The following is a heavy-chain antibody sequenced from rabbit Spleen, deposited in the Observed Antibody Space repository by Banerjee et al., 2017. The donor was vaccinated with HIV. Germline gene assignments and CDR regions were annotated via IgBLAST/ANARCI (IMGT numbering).Heavy chain of an antibody. CDR2: IYAGSSGRT. CDR3: AREKSGDYGYDL. Sequence: QEQLKETGGGLVQPGGSLTLSCKASGFDFTSDYMSWVRQAPGKGLEWIGLIYAGSSGRTYYANWAKGRFTISKTSSTTVTLQVTSLTAADTATYFCAREKSGDYGYDLWGQGTLVTVS. V-gene: IGHV1S45*01. CDR1: GFDFTSDYM. D-gene: IGHD6-1*01. J-gene: IGHJ3*01.